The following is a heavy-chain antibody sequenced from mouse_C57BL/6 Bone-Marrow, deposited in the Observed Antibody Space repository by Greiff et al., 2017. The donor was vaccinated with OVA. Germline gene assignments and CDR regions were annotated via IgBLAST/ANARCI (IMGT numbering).Heavy chain of an antibody. CDR1: GYTFTSYD. CDR3: ARRGLYYYGSPYFDY. Sequence: VHLQQSGPELVKPGASVKLSCKASGYTFTSYDINWVKQRPGQGLEWIGWIYPRDGSTKYNEKFKGKATLTVDTSSSTAYMELHSLTSEDSAVYFCARRGLYYYGSPYFDYWGQGTTLTVSS. J-gene: IGHJ2*01. D-gene: IGHD1-1*01. V-gene: IGHV1-85*01. CDR2: IYPRDGST.